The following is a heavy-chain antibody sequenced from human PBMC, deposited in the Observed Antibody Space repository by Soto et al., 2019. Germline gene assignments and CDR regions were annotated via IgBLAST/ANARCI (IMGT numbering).Heavy chain of an antibody. Sequence: ASVKVSCKVSGYTLTELSMHWVRQAPGKGLEWMGGFDPEDGETIYAQKFQGRVTMTEDTSTDTAYMELSSLRSEDTAVYYCATFGPTGTNDPPRNDAFDIWGQGTMVTVSS. V-gene: IGHV1-24*01. CDR3: ATFGPTGTNDPPRNDAFDI. D-gene: IGHD1-7*01. CDR2: FDPEDGET. CDR1: GYTLTELS. J-gene: IGHJ3*02.